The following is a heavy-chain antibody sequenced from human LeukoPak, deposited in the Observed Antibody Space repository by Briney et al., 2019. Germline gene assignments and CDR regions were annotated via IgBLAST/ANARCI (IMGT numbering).Heavy chain of an antibody. CDR3: AKAAYSSGWYNYFDY. D-gene: IGHD6-19*01. Sequence: GGSLRLSCAVSGFTFKLYWMHWVRQAPGKGPVWVSRINDDGSDTTYADSVKGRFTISRDNSKNTLYLQMNSLRAEDTAVYYCAKAAYSSGWYNYFDYWAREPWSPSPQ. J-gene: IGHJ4*02. V-gene: IGHV3-74*01. CDR2: INDDGSDT. CDR1: GFTFKLYW.